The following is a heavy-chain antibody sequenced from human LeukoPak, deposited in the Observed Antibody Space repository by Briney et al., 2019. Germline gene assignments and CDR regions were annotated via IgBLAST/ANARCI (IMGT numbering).Heavy chain of an antibody. CDR1: GFTFSSYG. Sequence: GGSLRLSCAASGFTFSSYGMHWVRQAPGKGLEWVAVIWYGGSDKYYADSMKGRFTISRDTSKNTLYLQMNSLRVEDTAVYYCAKDGRMWGSGSQKVYYMDVWGKGTTVTVSS. V-gene: IGHV3-30*02. D-gene: IGHD3-10*01. J-gene: IGHJ6*03. CDR3: AKDGRMWGSGSQKVYYMDV. CDR2: IWYGGSDK.